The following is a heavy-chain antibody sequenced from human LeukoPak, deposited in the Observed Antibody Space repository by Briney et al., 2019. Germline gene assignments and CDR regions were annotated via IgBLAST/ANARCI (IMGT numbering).Heavy chain of an antibody. J-gene: IGHJ6*03. CDR2: INPNSGGT. CDR3: AREGGGDTAGYYMDV. Sequence: ASVKVSCKASGYTITGYYIHWVRQAPGQGLEWMGWINPNSGGTNYAQKFQGRVTMTRDTSISTAYMELSRLRSDDTAVYYCAREGGGDTAGYYMDVWGKGTTVTVSS. CDR1: GYTITGYY. V-gene: IGHV1-2*02. D-gene: IGHD2-21*01.